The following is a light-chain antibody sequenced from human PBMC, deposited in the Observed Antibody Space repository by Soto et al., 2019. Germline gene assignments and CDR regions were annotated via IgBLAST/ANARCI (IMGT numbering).Light chain of an antibody. CDR3: QSYDSSLSDVV. Sequence: QPVLTQPPSVSGAPGQRVTISCTGSSSNIGAGYDVHWYQQLPGTAPKLLIYGNSDRPSGVPDRFYGSKSGTSAYLAITGLQAEDEADYYCQSYDSSLSDVVFGGGTKLTVL. CDR1: SSNIGAGYD. V-gene: IGLV1-40*01. J-gene: IGLJ2*01. CDR2: GNS.